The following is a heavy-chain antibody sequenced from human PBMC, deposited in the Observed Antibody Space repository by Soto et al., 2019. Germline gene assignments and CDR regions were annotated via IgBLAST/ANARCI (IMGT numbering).Heavy chain of an antibody. CDR1: GFAFSHYW. CDR2: IKEDGRER. CDR3: ARDRGGRSGKDV. V-gene: IGHV3-7*01. J-gene: IGHJ6*04. Sequence: QVVESGGGLVQPGGSLRLSCAASGFAFSHYWMFWVRQAPGMGLEWVANIKEDGRERNYVDSVKGRFTISRDNAKNSLYLEMNSLRSEDTAVSYCARDRGGRSGKDVWGKGTTFTVSS. D-gene: IGHD3-16*01.